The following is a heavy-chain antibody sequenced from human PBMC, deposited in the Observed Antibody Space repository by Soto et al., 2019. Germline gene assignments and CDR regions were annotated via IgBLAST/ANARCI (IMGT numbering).Heavy chain of an antibody. V-gene: IGHV1-8*01. CDR2: MNPDSGHA. CDR3: ARRPHCSGGICYYGLDN. CDR1: GYTFTNSD. Sequence: QVQLVQSGAEAKKPGASVKVSCKASGYTFTNSDINWVRQAPGQGLEWMGWMNPDSGHAAYAQKFQGRVTLTTSTSTSTVYMAMRSLGSEDTAVYYCARRPHCSGGICYYGLDNWGQGTLVTVSS. D-gene: IGHD2-15*01. J-gene: IGHJ4*02.